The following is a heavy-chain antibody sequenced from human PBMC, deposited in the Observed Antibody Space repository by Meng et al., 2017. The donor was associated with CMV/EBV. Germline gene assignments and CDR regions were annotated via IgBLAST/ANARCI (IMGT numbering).Heavy chain of an antibody. D-gene: IGHD2-2*01. J-gene: IGHJ6*02. Sequence: SETLSLTCAVYGGSFSGYYWSWIRQPPGKGLEWIGEINHSGSTNYNPSLKSRVTISVDTSKNQFSLKLSSVTAADTAVYYCASILRYQHYYYYGMDVWGQGTTVTVSS. CDR2: INHSGST. V-gene: IGHV4-34*01. CDR3: ASILRYQHYYYYGMDV. CDR1: GGSFSGYY.